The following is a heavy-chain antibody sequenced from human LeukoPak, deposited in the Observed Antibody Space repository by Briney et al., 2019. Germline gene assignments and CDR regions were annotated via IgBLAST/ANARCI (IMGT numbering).Heavy chain of an antibody. V-gene: IGHV3-74*01. J-gene: IGHJ4*02. D-gene: IGHD1-26*01. CDR1: GFTFSSYW. CDR3: ARDLTGAVFDF. Sequence: PGGSLRLSCEASGFTFSSYWMHWARQAPGKGLVCVSRITSDGSSTSYADSVRGRFTISRDNAKNTVYLQMNSLRAEDTAVYYCARDLTGAVFDFWGQGTLVTVSS. CDR2: ITSDGSST.